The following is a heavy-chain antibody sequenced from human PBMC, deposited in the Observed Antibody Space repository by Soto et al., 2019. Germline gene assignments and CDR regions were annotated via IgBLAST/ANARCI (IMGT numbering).Heavy chain of an antibody. J-gene: IGHJ5*02. Sequence: SETLSLTCTVSGGSISSSSYYWGWIRQPPGKGLEWIGSIYYSGSTYYNPSLKSRVTISVDTSKNQFSLKLSSVTAADTAVYYCARMWDYGDFGWFNPWGQGTLVTVSS. CDR3: ARMWDYGDFGWFNP. CDR1: GGSISSSSYY. D-gene: IGHD4-17*01. CDR2: IYYSGST. V-gene: IGHV4-39*01.